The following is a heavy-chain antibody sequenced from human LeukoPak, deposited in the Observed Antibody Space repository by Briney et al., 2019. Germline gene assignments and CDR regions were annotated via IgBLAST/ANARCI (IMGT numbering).Heavy chain of an antibody. Sequence: PGRSLRLSCAASGFIFSTYDMHWVRQAPGEGLEWVAVISREGGIAYHADSVKGRFMISRDNSKNTLYLQMNSLRADDTAVYYCARHFTTGSIDHWGQGNLVTVSS. CDR1: GFIFSTYD. V-gene: IGHV3-30-3*01. D-gene: IGHD3-9*01. CDR2: ISREGGIA. CDR3: ARHFTTGSIDH. J-gene: IGHJ4*02.